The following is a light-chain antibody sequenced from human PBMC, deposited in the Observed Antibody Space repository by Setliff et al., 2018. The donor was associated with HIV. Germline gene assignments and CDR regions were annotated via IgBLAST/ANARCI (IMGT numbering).Light chain of an antibody. Sequence: QSALAQPASVSGSPGQWITISCTGTSSDIGVYDYVSWYQQHPGRAPQLIICEVNNRPSGVSHRFSGSKSGNTASLTISGLQAEDEADYYCSSYSSSATVLFGGGTKVTVL. CDR2: EVN. J-gene: IGLJ3*02. CDR3: SSYSSSATVL. CDR1: SSDIGVYDY. V-gene: IGLV2-14*01.